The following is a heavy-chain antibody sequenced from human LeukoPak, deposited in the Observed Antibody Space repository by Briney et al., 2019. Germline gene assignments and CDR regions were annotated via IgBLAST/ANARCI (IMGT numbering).Heavy chain of an antibody. CDR1: GFTFSSYS. V-gene: IGHV3-21*01. D-gene: IGHD6-13*01. Sequence: GGSLRLSCAASGFTFSSYSMNWVRQSPGKGLEWVSSISSSSSYKYYADSVKGRFTISRDNAKNSLYLQMNSLRAEDTAVYYCARGYSSSWRYFDYWGQGTLLTVSS. CDR3: ARGYSSSWRYFDY. CDR2: ISSSSSYK. J-gene: IGHJ4*02.